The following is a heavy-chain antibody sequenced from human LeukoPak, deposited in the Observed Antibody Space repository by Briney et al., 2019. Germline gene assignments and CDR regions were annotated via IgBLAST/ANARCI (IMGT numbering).Heavy chain of an antibody. CDR1: GGSISSYY. Sequence: SETLSLTCTVSGGSISSYYWSWIRQPAGKGLEWIGRIYTSGSTNYNPSLKSRVTISVDTSKNQFSLKLSSVTAADTAVYYCARDGRRGYCSGGSCYPPSYFDYWGQGTLVTVSS. D-gene: IGHD2-15*01. V-gene: IGHV4-4*07. CDR2: IYTSGST. J-gene: IGHJ4*02. CDR3: ARDGRRGYCSGGSCYPPSYFDY.